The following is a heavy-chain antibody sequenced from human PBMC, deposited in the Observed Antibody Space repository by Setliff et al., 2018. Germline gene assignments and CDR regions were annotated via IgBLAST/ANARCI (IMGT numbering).Heavy chain of an antibody. J-gene: IGHJ6*03. CDR3: ARAEYYYGSGSFHPYYMDV. CDR2: IYYSGST. Sequence: NPSETLSLTCTVSGGSISSSSYYWGWIRQPPGKGLEWIGSIYYSGSTYHNPSLKSRVTISVDTSKNQFSLKLSSVTAADTAVYYCARAEYYYGSGSFHPYYMDVWGQGTTVTVSS. V-gene: IGHV4-39*07. CDR1: GGSISSSSYY. D-gene: IGHD3-10*01.